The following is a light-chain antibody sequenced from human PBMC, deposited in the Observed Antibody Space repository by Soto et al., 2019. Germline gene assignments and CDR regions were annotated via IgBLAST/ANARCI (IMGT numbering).Light chain of an antibody. Sequence: QYVLTQPPSVSAAPGQKVTISCSGSDSNIGDNYVYWYQQLPGMAPKLLIYDSHRRPSGIPDRFSGSKSGTSATLGITGLQTGDEADYYCGTWDSSLSVVIFGGGTKLTVL. CDR1: DSNIGDNY. V-gene: IGLV1-51*01. J-gene: IGLJ2*01. CDR3: GTWDSSLSVVI. CDR2: DSH.